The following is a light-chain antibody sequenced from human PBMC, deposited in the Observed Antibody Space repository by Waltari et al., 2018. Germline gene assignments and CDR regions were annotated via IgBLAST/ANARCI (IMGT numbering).Light chain of an antibody. V-gene: IGLV1-40*01. CDR3: QSYDSSLSGGV. CDR2: GNI. J-gene: IGLJ2*01. Sequence: QSVLTQPPSVSGAPGQRVTISCTGSSSNIGAGYDVHWYQQLPGTAPKLLIYGNISLPAGVPDRFSGSKSGTSASLPITGLQAKDEADYYCQSYDSSLSGGVFGGGTKLTVL. CDR1: SSNIGAGYD.